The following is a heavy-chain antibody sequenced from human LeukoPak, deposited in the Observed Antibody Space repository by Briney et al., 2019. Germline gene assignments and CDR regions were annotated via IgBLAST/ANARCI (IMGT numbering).Heavy chain of an antibody. CDR2: IKSKTDGGTT. J-gene: IGHJ4*02. V-gene: IGHV3-15*01. D-gene: IGHD1-26*01. Sequence: PGGSPRLSCAASGFAFSSYWMSWVRQAPGKGLEWAGRIKSKTDGGTTDYAAPVKGRFTISRDDSKNTLYLQMNSLKTEDTAVYYCTTVWGRVGATTLFISDYWGQGTLVTVSS. CDR3: TTVWGRVGATTLFISDY. CDR1: GFAFSSYW.